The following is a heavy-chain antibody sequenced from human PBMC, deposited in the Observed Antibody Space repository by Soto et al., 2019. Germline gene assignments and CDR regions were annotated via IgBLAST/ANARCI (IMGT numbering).Heavy chain of an antibody. D-gene: IGHD1-26*01. CDR2: ISSSSETI. J-gene: IGHJ4*02. CDR3: ARYYNYGLRLPIHY. V-gene: IGHV3-48*01. Sequence: PGGSLRLSCAASGFTVSSNYMGWVRQAPGKRLQWISYISSSSETIYYADSVKGRFTISRDNAKNSVYLEMNSLRADDTAIYYCARYYNYGLRLPIHYRGPGTLGTVFS. CDR1: GFTVSSNY.